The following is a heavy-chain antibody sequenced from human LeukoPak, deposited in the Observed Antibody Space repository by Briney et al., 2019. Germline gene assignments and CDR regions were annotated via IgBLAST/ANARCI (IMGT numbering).Heavy chain of an antibody. CDR1: GFTFDDYA. CDR2: ISWNSGSI. D-gene: IGHD3-22*01. CDR3: AKGYYYGSSGYLGTLDY. Sequence: GGSLRLSCAASGFTFDDYAMHWVRQAPGKGLEWVSGISWNSGSIGYADSVKGRFTISRDNAKNSLYLQMNSLRAEDTALYYCAKGYYYGSSGYLGTLDYWGQGTLVTVSS. J-gene: IGHJ4*02. V-gene: IGHV3-9*01.